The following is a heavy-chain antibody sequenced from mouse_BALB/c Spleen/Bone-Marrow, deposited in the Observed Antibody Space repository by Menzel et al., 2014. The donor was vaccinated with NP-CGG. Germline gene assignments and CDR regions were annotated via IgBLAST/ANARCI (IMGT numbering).Heavy chain of an antibody. J-gene: IGHJ2*01. CDR3: ARHGITRLLDY. D-gene: IGHD2-4*01. CDR1: GFTFSSYA. V-gene: IGHV5-9-3*01. Sequence: EVKLMESGGGLVKPGGSLKLSCAASGFTFSSYAMSWVRQTPEKRLGWVATISSGGSYTYYPDSVKGRFTISRDNAKNTLYLQMSSPRSEDTAMYYCARHGITRLLDYWGQGTTLTVSS. CDR2: ISSGGSYT.